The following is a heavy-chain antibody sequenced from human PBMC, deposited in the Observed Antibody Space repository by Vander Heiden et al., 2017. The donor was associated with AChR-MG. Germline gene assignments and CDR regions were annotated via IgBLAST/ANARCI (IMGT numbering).Heavy chain of an antibody. Sequence: EVQLLESGGGLAQPGGSLRLSWAASGFSFMSYAMTWVRQAPGKGLEWVSGISGGGSSTYYADSVKGRLTISRDNSKNTLFLQMNGLRAEDTAVYYCARTGYSSSWYWLDPWGQGTLVTVSS. CDR2: ISGGGSST. J-gene: IGHJ5*02. V-gene: IGHV3-23*01. D-gene: IGHD6-13*01. CDR3: ARTGYSSSWYWLDP. CDR1: GFSFMSYA.